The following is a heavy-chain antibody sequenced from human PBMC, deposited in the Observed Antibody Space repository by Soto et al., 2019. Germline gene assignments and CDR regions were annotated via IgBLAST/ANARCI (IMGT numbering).Heavy chain of an antibody. Sequence: GGSRRLSCAASGFTFSSYWMSWVRQAPGKGLEWVANIKHDGSEKYYVDSVKGRFTISRDNAKNSLYLQMNSLRAEDTAVYYCAREFLEWLLQYYYYGMDVWGQGTTVTVSS. CDR2: IKHDGSEK. J-gene: IGHJ6*02. V-gene: IGHV3-7*01. CDR3: AREFLEWLLQYYYYGMDV. D-gene: IGHD3-3*01. CDR1: GFTFSSYW.